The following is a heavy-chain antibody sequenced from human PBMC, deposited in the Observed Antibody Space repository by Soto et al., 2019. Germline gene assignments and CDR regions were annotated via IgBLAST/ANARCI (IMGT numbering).Heavy chain of an antibody. CDR2: ISSTGSFR. D-gene: IGHD2-15*01. J-gene: IGHJ3*02. CDR1: GFMFSSHS. Sequence: GGSLRLSCAASGFMFSSHSMNWVRQAPGKGLEWVSSISSTGSFRYYADSVKGRFTISRDNAENSLYLQMNSLRAEDTAVYYCARAHRVVVAATHGDAFDIWGQGTMVTVSS. CDR3: ARAHRVVVAATHGDAFDI. V-gene: IGHV3-21*01.